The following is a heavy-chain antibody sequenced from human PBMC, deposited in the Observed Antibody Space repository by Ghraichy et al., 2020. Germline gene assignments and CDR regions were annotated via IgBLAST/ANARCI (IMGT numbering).Heavy chain of an antibody. J-gene: IGHJ6*02. V-gene: IGHV4-59*01. CDR1: GGSITSYY. D-gene: IGHD3-16*01. CDR3: ARADGAYYDYVWVPGYHGMDV. CDR2: IYYTGST. Sequence: SETLSLTCTVSGGSITSYYWSWIRRPPGKGLQWIGYIYYTGSTNYNPSLKSRVTISVDTSKKQFSLNLSSVTAADTAVYYCARADGAYYDYVWVPGYHGMDVWGQGTTVTVSS.